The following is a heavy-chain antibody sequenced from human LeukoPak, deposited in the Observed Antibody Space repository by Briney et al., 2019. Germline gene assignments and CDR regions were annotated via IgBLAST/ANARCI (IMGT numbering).Heavy chain of an antibody. D-gene: IGHD1-26*01. J-gene: IGHJ5*02. CDR3: ARGGVGATTYVWFDP. CDR2: INPSGGST. CDR1: GYTFTNYY. V-gene: IGHV1-46*01. Sequence: ASVKVSCKASGYTFTNYYIHWVRQAPGQGLECMGIINPSGGSTSYAQKFQGRVTMTRDMSTSTVYMELSSLRAEDTAVYYCARGGVGATTYVWFDPWGQGTLVTVSS.